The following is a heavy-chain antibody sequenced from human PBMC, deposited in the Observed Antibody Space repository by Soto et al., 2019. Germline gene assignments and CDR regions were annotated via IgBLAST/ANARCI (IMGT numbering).Heavy chain of an antibody. CDR2: ISGYNGNT. CDR3: AREGQAPYYYYGMDV. CDR1: GYTFTNYG. V-gene: IGHV1-18*01. Sequence: QVQVVQSGDEVKKPGASVKVSCKASGYTFTNYGFSWVRQAPGQGLEWMGGISGYNGNTKYAEKFQGSVTMTTETSXXTAHMELRSLRSADTAVYYCAREGQAPYYYYGMDVWGQGTAVTVSS. J-gene: IGHJ6*02.